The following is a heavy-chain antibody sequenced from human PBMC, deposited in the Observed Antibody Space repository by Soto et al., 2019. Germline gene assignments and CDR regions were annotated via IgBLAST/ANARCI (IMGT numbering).Heavy chain of an antibody. V-gene: IGHV4-39*07. Sequence: SETLSLTCTVSGGSISSTSSYWAWIRQPPGKGLEWVGSIYYSGSTNYNPSLKSRVTISVDTSKNQFSLKLSSVTAADTAVYYCAGWAWGHNNCSGGSCYRFDPWGQGTLVTVSS. CDR1: GGSISSTSSY. CDR3: AGWAWGHNNCSGGSCYRFDP. D-gene: IGHD2-15*01. J-gene: IGHJ5*02. CDR2: IYYSGST.